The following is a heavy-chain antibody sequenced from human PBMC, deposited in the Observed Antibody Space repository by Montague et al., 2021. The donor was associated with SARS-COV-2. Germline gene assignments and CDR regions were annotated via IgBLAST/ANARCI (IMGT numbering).Heavy chain of an antibody. V-gene: IGHV4-59*01. D-gene: IGHD2-2*01. J-gene: IGHJ5*02. CDR2: MSYGEST. CDR3: ARRDGYCSSTRCPHWFDP. CDR1: GGSISSYY. Sequence: SETLSLTCTVSGGSISSYYWSCIRQPPGKGLEWIGYMSYGESTNYSPSLKSRVTISVDTSKNQLSLKVNSVTAADTAVYYCARRDGYCSSTRCPHWFDPWGQGTLVTVSS.